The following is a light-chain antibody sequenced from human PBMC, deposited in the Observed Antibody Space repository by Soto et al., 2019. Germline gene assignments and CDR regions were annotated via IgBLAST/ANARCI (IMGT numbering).Light chain of an antibody. Sequence: QSALTQPASVSGSPGQSITISCTGSSSDVGGYNYVSWYQQHPGKAPKLMIYDVSNRPSGVSNRVSGSKSGNTASLTITGLQAEDEADFYCSSYTSNNTLNVFGTGTKLTVL. CDR3: SSYTSNNTLNV. J-gene: IGLJ1*01. CDR2: DVS. V-gene: IGLV2-14*01. CDR1: SSDVGGYNY.